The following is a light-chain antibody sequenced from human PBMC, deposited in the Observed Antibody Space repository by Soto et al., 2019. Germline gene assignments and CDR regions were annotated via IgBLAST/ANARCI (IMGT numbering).Light chain of an antibody. CDR1: QSVNAN. CDR3: QQYNTWLWT. Sequence: EVVMTQSPATLSVSPGERATLSCRASQSVNANLAWYQQKPGQAPRLLIHGASNRATGIPARFSGSGFGTEFMLPYSSLQSEAFAVYYCQQYNTWLWTFGQGAKVEI. V-gene: IGKV3-15*01. J-gene: IGKJ1*01. CDR2: GAS.